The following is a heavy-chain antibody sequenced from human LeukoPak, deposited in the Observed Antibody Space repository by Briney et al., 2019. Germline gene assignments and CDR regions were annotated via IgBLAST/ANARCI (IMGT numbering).Heavy chain of an antibody. Sequence: ASVKVSCKTSGYTFTSYGFSWVRQAPGQGLEWMGWISANNGNTIHAQKFQGRVTMTTDTSTTTVFMEMRNLRSDDTAVYYCARMILGYCSGGSCSSPFDYWGQGTLVTVSS. CDR2: ISANNGNT. V-gene: IGHV1-18*01. CDR1: GYTFTSYG. J-gene: IGHJ4*02. CDR3: ARMILGYCSGGSCSSPFDY. D-gene: IGHD2-15*01.